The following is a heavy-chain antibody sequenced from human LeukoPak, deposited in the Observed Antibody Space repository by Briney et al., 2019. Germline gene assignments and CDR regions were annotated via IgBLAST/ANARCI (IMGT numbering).Heavy chain of an antibody. CDR1: GGSFSGYY. J-gene: IGHJ4*02. CDR2: INHSGGT. D-gene: IGHD2-2*01. Sequence: SETLSLTCAVYGGSFSGYYWSWIRQPPGKGLEWIGEINHSGGTNYDPSLKSRVTISVDTSKNQFSLKLSSVTAADTAVYYCARGHLVSYWGQGTLVTVSS. V-gene: IGHV4-34*01. CDR3: ARGHLVSY.